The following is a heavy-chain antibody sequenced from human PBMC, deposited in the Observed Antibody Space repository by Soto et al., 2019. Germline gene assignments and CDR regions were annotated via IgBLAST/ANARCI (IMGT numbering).Heavy chain of an antibody. D-gene: IGHD2-2*01. V-gene: IGHV1-69*13. CDR2: IIPIFGTA. CDR1: GGTFSSYA. J-gene: IGHJ6*02. Sequence: SVKVSCKASGGTFSSYAISWVRQAPGQGLEWMGGIIPIFGTANYAQKFQGRVTITADESTSTAYMELSSLRSEDTAVYYCARSIPGYCSSTSCYGYGMDVWGQGTTVTVSS. CDR3: ARSIPGYCSSTSCYGYGMDV.